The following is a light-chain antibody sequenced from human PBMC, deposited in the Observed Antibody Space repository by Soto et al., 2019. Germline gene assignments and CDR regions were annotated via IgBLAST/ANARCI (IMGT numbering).Light chain of an antibody. V-gene: IGKV3-11*01. CDR1: QSVSNY. J-gene: IGKJ2*01. CDR2: DAS. Sequence: EIVLTQSPATLSLSPGERATLSCRASQSVSNYLAWFQQKPGQAPRLLIYDASNRATGIPARFSGSGSGTDFTLTISSLEPEDFAVYYCLQRGNWPTFTFGQGNKLEIK. CDR3: LQRGNWPTFT.